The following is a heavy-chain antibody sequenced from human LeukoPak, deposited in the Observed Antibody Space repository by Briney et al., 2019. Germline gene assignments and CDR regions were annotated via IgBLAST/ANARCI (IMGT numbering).Heavy chain of an antibody. CDR2: ISYDGSNK. J-gene: IGHJ4*02. Sequence: GGSLRLSCAASGFTFSSYAMHWVRQAPGKGLEWVAVISYDGSNKYYADSVKGRFTISRDNSKNTLYLQMNSLRAEDTAVYYCASQLPTTYTSWGQGTLVTVSS. D-gene: IGHD3-16*01. CDR3: ASQLPTTYTS. CDR1: GFTFSSYA. V-gene: IGHV3-30-3*01.